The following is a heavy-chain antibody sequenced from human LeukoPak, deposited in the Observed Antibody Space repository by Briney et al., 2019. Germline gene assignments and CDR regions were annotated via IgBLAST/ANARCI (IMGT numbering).Heavy chain of an antibody. CDR2: INPSGGNT. Sequence: ASVKVSCKASEYTFTTYYMHWVRQAPGQGLEWMGMINPSGGNTSYAQKFQGRVTMTRDTSTSTVYMELSSLRSDDTAVYYCARIVDTTMIISYWGQGTLVTVSS. V-gene: IGHV1-46*03. D-gene: IGHD5-18*01. J-gene: IGHJ4*02. CDR3: ARIVDTTMIISY. CDR1: EYTFTTYY.